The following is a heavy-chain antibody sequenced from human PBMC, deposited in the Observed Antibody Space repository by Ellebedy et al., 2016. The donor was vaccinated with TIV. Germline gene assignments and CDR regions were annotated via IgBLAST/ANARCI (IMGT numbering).Heavy chain of an antibody. D-gene: IGHD2-2*01. Sequence: AASVTVSCKASGYTFTSFGITWVRHAPGQGPEWMGWIGTYSGHTNYARKFQGRVTMTTDTFTSTAYMELRSLTSDDTAVYYCARDVHCTSNNCYERPSLYYFDSWGQGTLVTVSS. J-gene: IGHJ4*02. CDR1: GYTFTSFG. CDR2: IGTYSGHT. CDR3: ARDVHCTSNNCYERPSLYYFDS. V-gene: IGHV1-18*01.